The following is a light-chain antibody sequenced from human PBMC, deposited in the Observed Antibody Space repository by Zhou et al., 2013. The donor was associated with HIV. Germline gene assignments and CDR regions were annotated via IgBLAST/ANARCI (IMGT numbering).Light chain of an antibody. CDR3: QQYNSYPIT. CDR1: HDINNY. Sequence: DIQMTQSPSSLSASVGDRVTITCRASHDINNYLAWFQQKPGKAPKTLISGTSNLQTGVPSRFTGSGSATDFALTISSLQPEDSAIYYCQQYNSYPITFGQGTRLEIK. V-gene: IGKV1-16*01. CDR2: GTS. J-gene: IGKJ5*01.